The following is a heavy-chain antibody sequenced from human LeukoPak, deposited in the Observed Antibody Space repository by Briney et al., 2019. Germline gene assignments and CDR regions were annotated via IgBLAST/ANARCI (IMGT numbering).Heavy chain of an antibody. Sequence: PSETLSLTCAVSGGSISSGGYSWSWIRQPPGKGLEWIGYIYHSGSTYYNPSLKSRVTISVDRSKNQFSLKLSSVTAADTAVYYCARGPSGGSSDWFDPWGQGTLVTVSS. CDR3: ARGPSGGSSDWFDP. CDR2: IYHSGST. V-gene: IGHV4-30-2*01. CDR1: GGSISSGGYS. J-gene: IGHJ5*02. D-gene: IGHD6-6*01.